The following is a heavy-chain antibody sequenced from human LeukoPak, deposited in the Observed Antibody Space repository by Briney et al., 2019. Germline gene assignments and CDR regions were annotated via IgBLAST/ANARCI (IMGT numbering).Heavy chain of an antibody. CDR1: GFTFSSYG. CDR2: IWYDGSNK. J-gene: IGHJ5*02. D-gene: IGHD3-3*02. CDR3: AKGLKLGLGWFDP. Sequence: GRSLRLSCAASGFTFSSYGMHWVRRAPGKGLEWVAVIWYDGSNKYYADSVKGRFTISRDNSKNTLYLQMNSLRAEDTAVYYCAKGLKLGLGWFDPWGQGTLVTVSS. V-gene: IGHV3-33*06.